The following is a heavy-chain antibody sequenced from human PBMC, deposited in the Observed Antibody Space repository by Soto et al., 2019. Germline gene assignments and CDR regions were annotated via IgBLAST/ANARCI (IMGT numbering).Heavy chain of an antibody. D-gene: IGHD3-16*01. J-gene: IGHJ4*02. CDR1: GFSLNTYGVG. V-gene: IGHV2-5*02. CDR2: TYWDNDK. Sequence: QITLKESGPTLVKPTQTLTLTCTVSGFSLNTYGVGVGWIRQPPGKALEWLALTYWDNDKRYSPSLKSRLTITKDTSKNQVVLTMTNMDPVDAGTYYCARALGSWGAYYYDYWGQGTLLTVSS. CDR3: ARALGSWGAYYYDY.